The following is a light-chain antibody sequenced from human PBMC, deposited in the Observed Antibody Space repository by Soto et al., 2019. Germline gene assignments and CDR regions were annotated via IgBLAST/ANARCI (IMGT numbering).Light chain of an antibody. J-gene: IGLJ2*01. Sequence: QSVLTQPPSASGTPGQRVTLSCSGSSSNIGSNTVTWYQHLPGTATKLLIYSNDQRPSGVHDRFSGSKSGTSASLAISGLQSEDEADYDCASWYDSRRGVVFGGGTTLPVL. CDR1: SSNIGSNT. CDR3: ASWYDSRRGVV. V-gene: IGLV1-44*01. CDR2: SND.